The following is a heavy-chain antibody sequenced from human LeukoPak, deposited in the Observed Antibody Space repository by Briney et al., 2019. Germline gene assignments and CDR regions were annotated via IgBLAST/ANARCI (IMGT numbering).Heavy chain of an antibody. V-gene: IGHV1-18*01. CDR2: ISSYNGNT. J-gene: IGHJ4*02. D-gene: IGHD6-6*01. CDR3: ARDLTSSIGGRPKVVDY. CDR1: GYTFTTYG. Sequence: ASGKVSCKASGYTFTTYGISWVRQAPGQGLEWMGWISSYNGNTNYANNVQGRVTMTTDTSTTTANIELRSLRSDDTAVYYCARDLTSSIGGRPKVVDYWGQGTLVTVSS.